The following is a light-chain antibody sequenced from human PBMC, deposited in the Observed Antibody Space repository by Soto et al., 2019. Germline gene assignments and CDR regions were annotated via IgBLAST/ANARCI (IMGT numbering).Light chain of an antibody. J-gene: IGKJ3*01. CDR1: QTVSRH. V-gene: IGKV3D-11*02. CDR2: DTS. CDR3: QQRGNWHPGFT. Sequence: EIVLTQSPATLPLSPGERATLACRASQTVSRHLAWYQQKPGQAPRLLIYDTSNRATGIPASFSGSGSGTDFTLTISGLETEDFAVYYCQQRGNWHPGFTFGPGTTVD.